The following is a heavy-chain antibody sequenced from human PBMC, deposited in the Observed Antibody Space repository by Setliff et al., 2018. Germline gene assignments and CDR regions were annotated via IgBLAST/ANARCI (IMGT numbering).Heavy chain of an antibody. V-gene: IGHV1-18*01. CDR3: AREGYCTNGVCNYFDY. D-gene: IGHD2-8*01. CDR1: GYSFGSYG. Sequence: ASVKVSCKASGYSFGSYGIGWVRQAPGQGLEWMGWISAYNGNTNYAQKLQGRVTMTTDTSTSTAYMELRSLRSDDTAVYYCAREGYCTNGVCNYFDYWGQGTLVTVSS. J-gene: IGHJ4*02. CDR2: ISAYNGNT.